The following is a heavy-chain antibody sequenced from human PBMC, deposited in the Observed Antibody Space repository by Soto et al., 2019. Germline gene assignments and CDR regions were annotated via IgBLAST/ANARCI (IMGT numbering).Heavy chain of an antibody. J-gene: IGHJ6*02. Sequence: SETLSLTCTVSGGSISSSSYYWGWIRQPPGKGLEWIGSIYYSGSTYYNPSLKSRVTISVDTSKNQFSLKLSSVTAADTAVYYCARHHPNNWNSLYYYYYGMDVWGQGTTVTVSS. V-gene: IGHV4-39*01. CDR3: ARHHPNNWNSLYYYYYGMDV. D-gene: IGHD1-7*01. CDR2: IYYSGST. CDR1: GGSISSSSYY.